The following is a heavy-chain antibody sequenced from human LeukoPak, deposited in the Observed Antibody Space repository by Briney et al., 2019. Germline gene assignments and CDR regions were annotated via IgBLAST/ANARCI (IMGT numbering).Heavy chain of an antibody. V-gene: IGHV3-74*01. Sequence: SGGSLRLSCAASGFTFSSYWMHWVRQAPGKGLVWVSRINSDGSSTSYADSVKGRFTISRDNAKNTLYLQMDSLRAEDTAIYYCARGTGSYDSLGYWGQGTLVAVSS. CDR1: GFTFSSYW. J-gene: IGHJ4*02. CDR3: ARGTGSYDSLGY. CDR2: INSDGSST. D-gene: IGHD1-26*01.